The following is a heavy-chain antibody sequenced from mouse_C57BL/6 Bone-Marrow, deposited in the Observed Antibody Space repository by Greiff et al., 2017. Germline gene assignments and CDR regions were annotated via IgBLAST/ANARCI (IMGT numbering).Heavy chain of an antibody. CDR3: ARKGFYDGNYWYFDD. Sequence: EVQLQQSGPELVKPGASVKISCKASGYTFTDYNMNWVQQSHGKSLEWIGDINPSYGTTSYNQKFKGKATLTVDQSSNTAYMQLNSLTSEDSATYYCARKGFYDGNYWYFDDWGTGTTVTVSS. V-gene: IGHV1-39*01. CDR1: GYTFTDYN. J-gene: IGHJ1*03. CDR2: INPSYGTT. D-gene: IGHD2-1*01.